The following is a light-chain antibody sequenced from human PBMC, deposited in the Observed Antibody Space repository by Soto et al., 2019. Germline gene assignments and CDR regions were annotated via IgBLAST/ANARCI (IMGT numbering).Light chain of an antibody. J-gene: IGKJ4*01. Sequence: DIVLTQSPGTLSLSPGERATLSCRASQSMGTNLAWYQQKPGQAPRLLIYDASNRATGIPAGFSGSGSATDFTLTIASLEPEESAVYFCQQRSEWPLTFGGGTKVEIK. CDR2: DAS. CDR3: QQRSEWPLT. V-gene: IGKV3-11*01. CDR1: QSMGTN.